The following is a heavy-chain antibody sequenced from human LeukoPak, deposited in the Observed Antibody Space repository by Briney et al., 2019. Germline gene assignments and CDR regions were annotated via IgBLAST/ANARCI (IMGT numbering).Heavy chain of an antibody. CDR2: ISGSGGST. V-gene: IGHV3-23*01. CDR3: ARDDSSGYYQNDY. Sequence: GGSLRLSCAASGFTFSSYAMSWVRQAPGKGLEWVSAISGSGGSTYYADSVKGRFTISRDNSKNTLYLQMNSLRAEDTAVYYCARDDSSGYYQNDYWGQGTLVTVSS. J-gene: IGHJ4*02. D-gene: IGHD3-22*01. CDR1: GFTFSSYA.